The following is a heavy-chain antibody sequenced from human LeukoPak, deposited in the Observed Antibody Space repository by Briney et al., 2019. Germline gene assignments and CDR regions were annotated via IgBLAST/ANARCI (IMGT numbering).Heavy chain of an antibody. CDR3: AVSDIAAAAPGDY. CDR2: IWYDGSNK. V-gene: IGHV3-33*08. CDR1: GFTFSSYA. J-gene: IGHJ4*02. Sequence: GGSLRLSCAASGFTFSSYAMHWVRQAPGKGLEWVAVIWYDGSNKYYADSVKGRFTISRDNSKNTLYLQMNSLRAEDTAVYYCAVSDIAAAAPGDYWGQGTLVTVSS. D-gene: IGHD6-13*01.